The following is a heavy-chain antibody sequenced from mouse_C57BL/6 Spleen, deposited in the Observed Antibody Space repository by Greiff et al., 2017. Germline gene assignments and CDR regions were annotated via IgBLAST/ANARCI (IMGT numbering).Heavy chain of an antibody. D-gene: IGHD2-1*01. Sequence: VQLQQSGAELVRPGPSVKVSCKASGYAFTNYLIEWVKQRPGQGLEWIGVINPGSGGTNYNEKFKGKATLTADKSSSTAYMQLSSLTSEDSAVYFCARDGNYVYYAMDYWGQGTSVTVSS. CDR3: ARDGNYVYYAMDY. CDR1: GYAFTNYL. CDR2: INPGSGGT. J-gene: IGHJ4*01. V-gene: IGHV1-54*01.